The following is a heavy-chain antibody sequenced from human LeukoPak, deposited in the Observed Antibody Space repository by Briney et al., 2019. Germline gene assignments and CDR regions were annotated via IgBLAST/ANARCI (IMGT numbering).Heavy chain of an antibody. J-gene: IGHJ4*02. CDR3: ASYYNSGSPADY. V-gene: IGHV4-61*02. Sequence: SETLSLTCTVSGGSISSGSYYWSWIRQPAGKGLEWIGRIYTSGSTNYNPSLKSRVTISVDTSKNQFSLKLNSVTAADTAVYYCASYYNSGSPADYWGQGTLVTVSS. D-gene: IGHD6-19*01. CDR1: GGSISSGSYY. CDR2: IYTSGST.